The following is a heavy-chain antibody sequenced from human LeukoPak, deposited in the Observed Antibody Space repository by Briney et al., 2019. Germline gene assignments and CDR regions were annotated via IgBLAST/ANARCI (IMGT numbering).Heavy chain of an antibody. D-gene: IGHD3-22*01. V-gene: IGHV1-18*01. CDR3: ARDNSVDDNAWWFDP. CDR2: ISTYNGDT. CDR1: GYTFTSYG. Sequence: ASVKVSCKASGYTFTSYGINWVRQAPGQGLEWMGWISTYNGDTNYAQKFQGRVTMTRDMSTSTDYLELSSLRSEDTAIYYCARDNSVDDNAWWFDPWGQGTLVTVSS. J-gene: IGHJ5*02.